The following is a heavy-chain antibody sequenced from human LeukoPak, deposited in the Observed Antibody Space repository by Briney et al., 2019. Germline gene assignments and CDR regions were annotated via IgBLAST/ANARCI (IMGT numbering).Heavy chain of an antibody. J-gene: IGHJ5*02. Sequence: PSETLSLTCAVYGGSFSGYYWSWIRQPPGKGLEWIGEISHSGSTNYNPSLKSRVTISVDTSKNQFSLKLSSVTAADTAVYYCARKITMVRGVIRHKPGWFAPWGQGTLATVSS. CDR3: ARKITMVRGVIRHKPGWFAP. D-gene: IGHD3-10*01. V-gene: IGHV4-34*01. CDR1: GGSFSGYY. CDR2: ISHSGST.